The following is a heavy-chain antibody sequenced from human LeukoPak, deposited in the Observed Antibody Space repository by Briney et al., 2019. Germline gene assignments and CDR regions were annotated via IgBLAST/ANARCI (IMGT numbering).Heavy chain of an antibody. J-gene: IGHJ4*02. CDR3: ATNFDELWFGELFG. CDR1: GGSISSSSYY. D-gene: IGHD3-10*01. V-gene: IGHV4-39*07. Sequence: HPSETLSLTCTVSGGSISSSSYYWGWIRQPPGRGLEGIGSIYYSGSTYYNPSLKSRVTISVDTSKNQFSLKLSSVTAADTAVYYCATNFDELWFGELFGWGQGTLVTVSS. CDR2: IYYSGST.